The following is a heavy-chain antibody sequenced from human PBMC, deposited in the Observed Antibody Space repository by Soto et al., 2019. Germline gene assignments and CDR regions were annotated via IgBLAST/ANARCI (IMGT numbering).Heavy chain of an antibody. Sequence: QVQLVQSGAEVKKPGSSVKVSCKASGGTFSSYAISWVRQAPGQGLEWMGGIIPIFGTANYAQKFQGRVTNTADESTSTAYMELSSLRAEDTAVYYGARESPPPRGSYGGGYWGQGTLVTVSS. V-gene: IGHV1-69*01. D-gene: IGHD1-26*01. CDR3: ARESPPPRGSYGGGY. J-gene: IGHJ4*02. CDR1: GGTFSSYA. CDR2: IIPIFGTA.